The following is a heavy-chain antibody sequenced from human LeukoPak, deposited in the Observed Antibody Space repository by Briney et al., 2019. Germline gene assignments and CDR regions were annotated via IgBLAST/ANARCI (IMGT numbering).Heavy chain of an antibody. CDR1: GFTFSSYS. V-gene: IGHV3-48*04. D-gene: IGHD5-18*01. CDR2: ISSSGNAI. Sequence: GGSLRLSCAASGFTFSSYSMNWVRQAPGKGLEWVSYISSSGNAIYYADSVKGRFTISRDNAKNSLYLQMNSLRAEDTAVYYCARDRSYGYGTYYYYYYMDVWGKGTTVTVSS. CDR3: ARDRSYGYGTYYYYYYMDV. J-gene: IGHJ6*03.